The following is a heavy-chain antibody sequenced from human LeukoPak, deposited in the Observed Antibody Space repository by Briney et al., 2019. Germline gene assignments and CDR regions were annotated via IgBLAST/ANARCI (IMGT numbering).Heavy chain of an antibody. CDR2: IYCSGRT. CDR1: GGSISSYY. D-gene: IGHD3-22*01. V-gene: IGHV4-59*01. CDR3: TRGSIAYYYMDV. Sequence: SETLSLTCTVSGGSISSYYWSWIRQPPGKGVEWIGNIYCSGRTNYNPSLKSRVTISVDTSKNQFSLKLSSVTAADTAVYYCTRGSIAYYYMDVWGKGTTVTISS. J-gene: IGHJ6*03.